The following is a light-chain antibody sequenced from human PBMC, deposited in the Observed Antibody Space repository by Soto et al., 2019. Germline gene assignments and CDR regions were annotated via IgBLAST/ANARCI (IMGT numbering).Light chain of an antibody. Sequence: QSVLTQSPSASASLGASVKLTCTLSSGHSSYAIAWHQQQPEKGPRYLMKLNSDGSHSKGDGIPDRFSGSSSGAERYLTISSLQSEDEADYYCQTRGTGIAVFGGGTQLTVL. CDR2: LNSDGSH. CDR1: SGHSSYA. CDR3: QTRGTGIAV. V-gene: IGLV4-69*01. J-gene: IGLJ7*01.